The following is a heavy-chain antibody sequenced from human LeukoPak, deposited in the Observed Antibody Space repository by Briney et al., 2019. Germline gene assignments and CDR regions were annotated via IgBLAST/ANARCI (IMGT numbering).Heavy chain of an antibody. D-gene: IGHD6-19*01. CDR3: ARGKGWTDY. CDR2: INEDGSET. CDR1: GFSFSRYW. V-gene: IGHV3-7*01. J-gene: IGHJ4*02. Sequence: GGSVRLSCAASGFSFSRYWMTWVRQAPGKGLEWVANINEDGSETYYVESVKGRFTISRDNAKNSLFLQLSSLRAEDTALYHCARGKGWTDYWGQGTLVTVSS.